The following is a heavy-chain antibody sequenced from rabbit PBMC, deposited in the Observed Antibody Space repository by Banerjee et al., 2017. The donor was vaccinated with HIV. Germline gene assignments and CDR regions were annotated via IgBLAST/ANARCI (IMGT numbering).Heavy chain of an antibody. Sequence: QEQLEESGGDLVKPEGSLTLTCTASGFSFSSGYWMCWVRQAPGKGLEWIGYIDPIFTSAYYASWVNGRFSISRENTQNTVSLQMNSLTAADTATYLCARDLAGVIGWNFGLWGPGTLVTVS. J-gene: IGHJ4*01. CDR2: IDPIFTSA. CDR3: ARDLAGVIGWNFGL. D-gene: IGHD4-1*01. V-gene: IGHV1S45*01. CDR1: GFSFSSGYW.